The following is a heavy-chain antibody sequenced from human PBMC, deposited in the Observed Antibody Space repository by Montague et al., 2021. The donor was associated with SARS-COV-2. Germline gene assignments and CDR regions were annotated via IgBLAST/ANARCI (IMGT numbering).Heavy chain of an antibody. CDR3: ARAANILSGFYNHPFEY. D-gene: IGHD3-9*01. CDR2: IYGNDTT. Sequence: SETLSLTCTVSGGSVISDTYFWSWIRQPPGKGLEWIAYIYGNDTTNNNPSFWSRVSMSSDRSKNQFSLKLTSVTPADTAVYYCARAANILSGFYNHPFEYWGQGILVTVSS. V-gene: IGHV4-61*01. CDR1: GGSVISDTYF. J-gene: IGHJ4*02.